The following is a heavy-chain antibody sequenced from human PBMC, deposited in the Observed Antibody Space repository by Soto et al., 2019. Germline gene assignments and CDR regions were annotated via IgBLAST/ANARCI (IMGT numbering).Heavy chain of an antibody. D-gene: IGHD6-19*01. CDR3: ASSSSTGPWYFDY. J-gene: IGHJ4*02. V-gene: IGHV3-23*01. CDR1: GRTLSSSY. CDR2: SSGSGGST. Sequence: PVGALRDPWGASGRTLSSSYMSLCRPAPGRGLEWVSASSGSGGSTYYAASVKGRFTISRDNSKNTVYLQINSLRAEDTAVYYCASSSSTGPWYFDYWGQGTLVTVSS.